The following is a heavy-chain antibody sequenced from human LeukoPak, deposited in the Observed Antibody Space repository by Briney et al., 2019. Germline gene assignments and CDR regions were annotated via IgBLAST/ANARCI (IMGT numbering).Heavy chain of an antibody. J-gene: IGHJ4*02. CDR3: ASPLAYCGGDCLEAIDY. CDR1: GFTFSSYS. Sequence: GGSLRLSCAASGFTFSSYSMNWVRQAPGKGLEWVSSISSSSSYIYYADPVKGRFTISRDNAKNSLYLQMKSLRAEHTAVYYCASPLAYCGGDCLEAIDYWGQGTLVTVSS. V-gene: IGHV3-21*01. CDR2: ISSSSSYI. D-gene: IGHD2-21*02.